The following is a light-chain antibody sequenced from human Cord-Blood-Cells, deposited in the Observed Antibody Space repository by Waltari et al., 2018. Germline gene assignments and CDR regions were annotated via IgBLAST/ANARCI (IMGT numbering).Light chain of an antibody. CDR1: SSDVGGHNY. CDR3: CSYAGSGYV. V-gene: IGLV2-11*01. CDR2: DVS. Sequence: QSALTQPRPVSGSPGQSVTISCIVTSSDVGGHNYVSWYQQHPGKAPKLMIYDVSKRPSGVPDRFSGSKSGNTASLTISGLQAEDEADYYCCSYAGSGYVFGTGTKVTVL. J-gene: IGLJ1*01.